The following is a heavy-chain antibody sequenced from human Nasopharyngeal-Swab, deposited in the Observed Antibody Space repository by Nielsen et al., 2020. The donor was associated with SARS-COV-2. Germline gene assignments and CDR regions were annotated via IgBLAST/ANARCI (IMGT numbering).Heavy chain of an antibody. CDR1: GFIVSSTY. D-gene: IGHD3-22*01. J-gene: IGHJ4*02. V-gene: IGHV3-23*01. Sequence: GESLKISCAASGFIVSSTYMSWVRQAPGKGLEWVSAISGSGGSTYYADSVKGRFTISRDNSKNTLYLQMNSLRAEDTAVYYCAKEVTMIVVVRGRGDYWGQGTLVTVSS. CDR2: ISGSGGST. CDR3: AKEVTMIVVVRGRGDY.